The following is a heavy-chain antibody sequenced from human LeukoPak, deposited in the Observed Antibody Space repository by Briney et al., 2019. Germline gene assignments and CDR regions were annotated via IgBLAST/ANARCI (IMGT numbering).Heavy chain of an antibody. CDR2: ISAYNGNT. CDR3: ARAEENGGAFDI. V-gene: IGHV1-18*01. CDR1: GYTFTSYG. Sequence: ASVKVSCKASGYTFTSYGISWVRQAPGQGLEWMGWISAYNGNTNYAQKLQGRVTMTTDTSTSTAYMELRSLRSDDTAVYYRARAEENGGAFDIWGQGTMVTVSS. D-gene: IGHD4-23*01. J-gene: IGHJ3*02.